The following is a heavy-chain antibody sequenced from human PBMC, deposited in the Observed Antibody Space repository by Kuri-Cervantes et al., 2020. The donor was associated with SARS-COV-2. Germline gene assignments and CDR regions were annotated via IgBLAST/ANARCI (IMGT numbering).Heavy chain of an antibody. CDR3: ARLRRHNNGWFATGYYMDV. CDR2: INYSGTT. J-gene: IGHJ6*03. V-gene: IGHV4-34*01. D-gene: IGHD6-19*01. CDR1: GGSFSSSYS. Sequence: ESLKISCAVSGGSFSSSYSWSWIRQPPGKGLEWIGEINYSGTTNYNPSLKSRVTISVDTSKNQFSLNLTSVTAADTAVYYCARLRRHNNGWFATGYYMDVWGKGTTVTVSS.